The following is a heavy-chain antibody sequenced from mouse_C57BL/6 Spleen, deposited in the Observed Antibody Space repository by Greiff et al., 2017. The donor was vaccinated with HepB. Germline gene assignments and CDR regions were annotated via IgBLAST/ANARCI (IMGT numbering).Heavy chain of an antibody. V-gene: IGHV1-39*01. CDR3: ARTGYYGSSYLYYAMDY. CDR2: INPNYGTT. Sequence: QLQQSGPELVKPGASVKISCKASGYSFTDYNMNWVQQSNGKSLECIGVINPNYGTTSYNQKFTGKATLTVDQFSSTAYMQLNSLTSEDSAVYYGARTGYYGSSYLYYAMDYWGQGTSVTVSS. D-gene: IGHD1-1*01. CDR1: GYSFTDYN. J-gene: IGHJ4*01.